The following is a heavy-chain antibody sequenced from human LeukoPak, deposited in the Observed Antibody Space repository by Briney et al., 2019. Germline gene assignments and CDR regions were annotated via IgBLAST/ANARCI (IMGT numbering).Heavy chain of an antibody. CDR2: IYYSGNT. J-gene: IGHJ6*03. CDR3: ARLKRGYYGSGSYCYYMDV. V-gene: IGHV4-39*07. Sequence: PSETLSLTCTVSGGSISSSSYYWGWIRQPPGKGLEWIASIYYSGNTYYNPSLKSRVTISVDTSKNQFSLKLSSVTAADTAVYYCARLKRGYYGSGSYCYYMDVWGKGTTVTISS. D-gene: IGHD3-10*01. CDR1: GGSISSSSYY.